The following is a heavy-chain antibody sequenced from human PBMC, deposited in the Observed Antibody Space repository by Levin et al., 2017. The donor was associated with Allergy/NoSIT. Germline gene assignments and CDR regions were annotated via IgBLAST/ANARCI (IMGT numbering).Heavy chain of an antibody. CDR1: GFTFDDYG. J-gene: IGHJ6*02. CDR2: ISWNSGAI. Sequence: PGGSLRLSCAASGFTFDDYGMHWVRQAPGKGLEWVSGISWNSGAIGYADSVKGRFTISRDNAKNSLYLQMNSLRAEDTALYYCVKDWGVSGQRYFSYGMDVWGQGTTVTVSS. V-gene: IGHV3-9*01. D-gene: IGHD3-10*01. CDR3: VKDWGVSGQRYFSYGMDV.